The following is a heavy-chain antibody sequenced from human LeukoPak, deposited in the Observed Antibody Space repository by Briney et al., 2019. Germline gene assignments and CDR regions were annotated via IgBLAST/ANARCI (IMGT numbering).Heavy chain of an antibody. Sequence: GGSLILSCAASGFGLSVYCMSWVRQSPGKGLEWVASIKPDGSENYFTGSLRGRLTISRDNAKNFLYLQMNSLITEDTGVYYCASSIAVAGRNFDYWGQGTLVTVSS. J-gene: IGHJ4*02. D-gene: IGHD6-19*01. CDR3: ASSIAVAGRNFDY. CDR1: GFGLSVYC. CDR2: IKPDGSEN. V-gene: IGHV3-7*01.